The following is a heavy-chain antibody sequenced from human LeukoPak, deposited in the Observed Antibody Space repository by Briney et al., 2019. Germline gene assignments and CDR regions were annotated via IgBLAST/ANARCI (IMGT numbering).Heavy chain of an antibody. D-gene: IGHD1-26*01. CDR1: GYTFTRYG. J-gene: IGHJ4*02. CDR2: ISAYNGDT. Sequence: ASEKVSCKASGYTFTRYGISWVRQAPGQGLEWMGWISAYNGDTNYAQKLQGRVTMTTDTSTSTAYMELRSLRSDDTAVYYCARGGEWELPYYFDYWGQGTLVTVSS. CDR3: ARGGEWELPYYFDY. V-gene: IGHV1-18*01.